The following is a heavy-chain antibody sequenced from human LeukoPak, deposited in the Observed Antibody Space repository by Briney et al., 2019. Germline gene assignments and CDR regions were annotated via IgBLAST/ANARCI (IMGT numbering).Heavy chain of an antibody. Sequence: GGSLRLSCAASGFTFSSYSMNWVRQSPGKGLEWLSYIGGGSDTKYHADSLKGRFTISRDNAKNSLYLQMNSLRAEDTAVYYCARDVRSLMDVWGQGTTVTVS. CDR1: GFTFSSYS. J-gene: IGHJ6*02. CDR2: IGGGSDTK. D-gene: IGHD3-10*02. V-gene: IGHV3-48*01. CDR3: ARDVRSLMDV.